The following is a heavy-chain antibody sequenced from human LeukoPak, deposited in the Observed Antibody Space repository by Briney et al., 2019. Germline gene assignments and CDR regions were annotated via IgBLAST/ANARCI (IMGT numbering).Heavy chain of an antibody. Sequence: GGSLRLSCAASGFTFSSYWVSWVRQAPGKGLEWVANIKQDGSEKYYVDSVKGRFTISRDNAKNSLYLQMNSLRAEDTAVYYCARAPSGGSGYELLYYYGMDVWGQGTTVTVSS. CDR3: ARAPSGGSGYELLYYYGMDV. CDR1: GFTFSSYW. D-gene: IGHD5-12*01. V-gene: IGHV3-7*01. J-gene: IGHJ6*02. CDR2: IKQDGSEK.